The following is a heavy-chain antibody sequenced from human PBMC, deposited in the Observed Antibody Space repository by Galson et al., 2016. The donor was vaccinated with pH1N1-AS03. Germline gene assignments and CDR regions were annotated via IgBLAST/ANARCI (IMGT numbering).Heavy chain of an antibody. J-gene: IGHJ6*04. Sequence: SLRLSCAASGFTVSTYDMHWVRQSAGGGLEWVSLIAAVGTTEYAGSVKGRFTIFRDNVKNSLYLQMNNLRAEDTALYYCAVWGYISNTHGLDVWGKGTTVTVFS. CDR1: GFTVSTYD. CDR3: AVWGYISNTHGLDV. D-gene: IGHD5-18*01. V-gene: IGHV3-13*01. CDR2: IAAVGTT.